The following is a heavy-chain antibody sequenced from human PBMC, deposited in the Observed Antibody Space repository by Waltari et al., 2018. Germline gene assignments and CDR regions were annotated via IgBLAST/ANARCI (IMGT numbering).Heavy chain of an antibody. CDR2: ISSSSSTI. CDR1: GFPFSSYS. V-gene: IGHV3-48*01. J-gene: IGHJ3*02. CDR3: ARDQRIDYDHVWGSYRNDAFDI. Sequence: EVQLVESGGGLVQPGGSLRLSCAASGFPFSSYSMNWVREAPGKGLEWVSYISSSSSTIYYADSVKGRFTISRDNAKNSLYLQMNSLRAEDTAVYYCARDQRIDYDHVWGSYRNDAFDIWGQGTMVTVSS. D-gene: IGHD3-16*02.